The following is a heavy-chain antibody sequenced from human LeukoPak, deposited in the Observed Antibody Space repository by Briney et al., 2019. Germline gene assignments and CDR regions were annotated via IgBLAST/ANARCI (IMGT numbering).Heavy chain of an antibody. J-gene: IGHJ4*02. D-gene: IGHD2-2*01. CDR2: IKSKADGGTT. Sequence: GGSLRLSCAASGFTFINAWMTWVRQTPGKGLEWVGHIKSKADGGTTDYAAPVKGRFTISRDDSKNTLYLQMNSLKTEDTAVYYCTTVCGSTSCHDYWGQGTLVTVSS. CDR3: TTVCGSTSCHDY. V-gene: IGHV3-15*01. CDR1: GFTFINAW.